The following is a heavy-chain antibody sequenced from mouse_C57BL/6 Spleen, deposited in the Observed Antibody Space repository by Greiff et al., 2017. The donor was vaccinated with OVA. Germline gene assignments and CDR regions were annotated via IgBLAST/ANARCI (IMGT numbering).Heavy chain of an antibody. CDR2: IYPSDSET. J-gene: IGHJ4*01. CDR3: ARDYYGSSYCAMDY. Sequence: QVQLQQPGAELVRPGSSVKLSCKASGYTFTSYWMDWVKQRPGQGLEWIGNIYPSDSETHYNQKFKDKATLTVDTSSSTAYMQLSSLTSEDSAVYYCARDYYGSSYCAMDYWGQGTSVTVSS. D-gene: IGHD1-1*01. CDR1: GYTFTSYW. V-gene: IGHV1-61*01.